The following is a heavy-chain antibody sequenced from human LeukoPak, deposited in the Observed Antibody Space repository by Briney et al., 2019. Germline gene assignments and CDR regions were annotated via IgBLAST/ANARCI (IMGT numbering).Heavy chain of an antibody. D-gene: IGHD1-1*01. J-gene: IGHJ4*02. CDR3: AKDLNGYPSAY. CDR1: GFTFSSYG. V-gene: IGHV3-30*18. CDR2: ISYDGSNK. Sequence: GGSLRLSCAASGFTFSSYGMHWVRQAPGKGLEWVAVISYDGSNKYYADFVKGRFTISRDNSKNTLYLQMNSLRAEDTAVYYCAKDLNGYPSAYWGQGTLVTVSS.